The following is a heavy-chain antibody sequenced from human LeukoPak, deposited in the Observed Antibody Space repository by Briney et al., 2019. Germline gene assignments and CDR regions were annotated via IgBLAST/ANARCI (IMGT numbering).Heavy chain of an antibody. CDR3: ARALNGYFYAFDS. V-gene: IGHV4-30-4*01. J-gene: IGHJ4*02. CDR1: GGSISSGGYY. Sequence: PSQTLSLTCTVSGGSISSGGYYWSWIRQPPGKGLEWIGYFSYTGSTYYNPSVKSRVSISVDTSKNQFSLKLTSVTAADTAVYYCARALNGYFYAFDSWGQGTLVTVSS. D-gene: IGHD2/OR15-2a*01. CDR2: FSYTGST.